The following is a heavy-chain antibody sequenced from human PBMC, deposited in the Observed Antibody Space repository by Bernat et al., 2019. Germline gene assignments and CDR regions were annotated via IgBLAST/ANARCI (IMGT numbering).Heavy chain of an antibody. J-gene: IGHJ5*02. CDR2: IYYSGST. CDR3: ARVSVATITNWFDP. D-gene: IGHD5-12*01. V-gene: IGHV4-59*01. Sequence: QVQLQESGPGLVKPSETLSLTCTVSGGSISSYYWSWIRQPPGKGLEWIGYIYYSGSTNYNPSLKSRVTISVDTSKSQFSLKLSSVTAADTAVYYCARVSVATITNWFDPWGQGTLVTVSS. CDR1: GGSISSYY.